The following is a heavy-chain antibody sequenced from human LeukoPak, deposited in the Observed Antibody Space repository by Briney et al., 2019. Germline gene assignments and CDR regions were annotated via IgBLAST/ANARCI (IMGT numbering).Heavy chain of an antibody. J-gene: IGHJ3*02. CDR1: GGTFSSYA. Sequence: ASVKVSCKASGGTFSSYAISWVRQAPGQGLEWMGGIIPIFGTANYAQKFQGRVTITADESTSTAYMELSSLRSEDTAVYYCARHETSYDFWSGPRPDAFDIWGQGTMVTVSS. CDR3: ARHETSYDFWSGPRPDAFDI. D-gene: IGHD3-3*01. V-gene: IGHV1-69*13. CDR2: IIPIFGTA.